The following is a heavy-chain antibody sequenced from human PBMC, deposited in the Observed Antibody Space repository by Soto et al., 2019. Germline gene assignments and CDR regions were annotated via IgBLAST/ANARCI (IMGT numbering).Heavy chain of an antibody. CDR1: GGSISSGDYF. V-gene: IGHV4-30-4*01. J-gene: IGHJ6*02. Sequence: QVQLQESGPGLVKPSQTLSLTCTVSGGSISSGDYFWSWIRQSPGKGLEWIGYIASIGSTYYNPSLKGRVSVSRDTSKNPFSLKLSFVTTTDTAVYYCARGLVIRPYYYHGMDVWDQGTTV. CDR2: IASIGST. CDR3: ARGLVIRPYYYHGMDV. D-gene: IGHD3-9*01.